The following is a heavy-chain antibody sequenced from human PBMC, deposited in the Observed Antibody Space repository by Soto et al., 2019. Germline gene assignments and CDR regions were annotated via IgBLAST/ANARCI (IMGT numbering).Heavy chain of an antibody. D-gene: IGHD3-16*02. J-gene: IGHJ4*02. CDR1: GFTFSSYA. CDR2: ISYDGSDK. Sequence: QVQLVESGGGVVQPGRSLRLSCAASGFTFSSYAMHWVRQAPGKGLEWVAVISYDGSDKYYADSVKGRFTISRDNSKNTLNLQMNCLRADDTAVDFCAKALGELSPDSYDYWGQGTLITVSS. CDR3: AKALGELSPDSYDY. V-gene: IGHV3-30*18.